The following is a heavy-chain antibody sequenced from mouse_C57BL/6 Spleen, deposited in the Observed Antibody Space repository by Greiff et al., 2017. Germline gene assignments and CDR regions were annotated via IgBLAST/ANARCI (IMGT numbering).Heavy chain of an antibody. CDR3: ARTCNYVDYYAMDY. D-gene: IGHD2-1*01. CDR1: GFTFSDYG. V-gene: IGHV5-17*01. J-gene: IGHJ4*01. Sequence: EVKLVESGGGLVKPGGSLKLSCAASGFTFSDYGMHWVRQAPEKGLEWVAYISSGSSTIYYADTVKGRFTISRDNAKNTLFLQMTSLRSEDTAMYYCARTCNYVDYYAMDYWGQGTSVTVSS. CDR2: ISSGSSTI.